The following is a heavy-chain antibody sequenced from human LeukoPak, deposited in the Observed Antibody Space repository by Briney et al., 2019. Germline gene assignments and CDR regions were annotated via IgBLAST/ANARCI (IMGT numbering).Heavy chain of an antibody. J-gene: IGHJ5*02. V-gene: IGHV4-4*02. CDR1: GDSISSSYW. D-gene: IGHD6-13*01. CDR3: ARKGSSTWYTYWFDP. Sequence: SGTLSLTCDVSGDSISSSYWWTLVRQPPGKGLEWIGEIYQSGSTNYDSSLKSRVTISLDKSKNQFSLKVSSLTAADTAVYYCARKGSSTWYTYWFDPWGQGTLVTVSS. CDR2: IYQSGST.